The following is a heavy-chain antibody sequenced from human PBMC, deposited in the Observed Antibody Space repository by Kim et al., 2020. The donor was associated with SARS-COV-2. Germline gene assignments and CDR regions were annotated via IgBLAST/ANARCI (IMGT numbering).Heavy chain of an antibody. CDR1: GFTFTSSA. CDR2: IVVGSGNT. J-gene: IGHJ4*02. Sequence: SVKVSCKASGFTFTSSAVQWVRQARGQRLEWIGWIVVGSGNTNYAQKFQERVTITRDMSTSTAYMELSSLRSEDTAVYYCAAGGRLRWYPSAADYWGQGTLVTVSS. D-gene: IGHD4-17*01. CDR3: AAGGRLRWYPSAADY. V-gene: IGHV1-58*01.